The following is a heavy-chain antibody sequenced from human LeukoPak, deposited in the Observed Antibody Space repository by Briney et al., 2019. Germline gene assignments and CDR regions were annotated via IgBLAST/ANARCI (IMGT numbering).Heavy chain of an antibody. D-gene: IGHD2-2*01. Sequence: GRSLRLSCAASGFTFSSYGMHWVRQAPGKGLEWVAFIRYDGSNKYYADSVKGRFTISRDNSKNTLYLQMNSLRAEDTAVYYCAKDIVVVPAAIILSVAFDIWGQGTMVTVSS. CDR1: GFTFSSYG. V-gene: IGHV3-30*02. CDR2: IRYDGSNK. CDR3: AKDIVVVPAAIILSVAFDI. J-gene: IGHJ3*02.